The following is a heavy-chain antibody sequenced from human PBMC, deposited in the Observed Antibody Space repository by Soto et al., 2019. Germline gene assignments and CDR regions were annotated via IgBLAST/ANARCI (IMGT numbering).Heavy chain of an antibody. Sequence: EVQLLESGGGLVQPGGSLRLSCGASGFAFNTYAMSWVRQAPGTGLEWVSAISDRGGSTYYADSVKGRFTISRDNSKNTLFLQMSSLRAEDTAVYYCAKVNPIAVAGYWYFDLWGRGTLGTVSS. V-gene: IGHV3-23*01. CDR3: AKVNPIAVAGYWYFDL. CDR1: GFAFNTYA. D-gene: IGHD6-19*01. CDR2: ISDRGGST. J-gene: IGHJ2*01.